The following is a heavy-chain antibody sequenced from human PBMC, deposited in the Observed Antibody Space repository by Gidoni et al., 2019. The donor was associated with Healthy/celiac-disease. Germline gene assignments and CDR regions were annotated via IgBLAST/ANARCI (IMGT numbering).Heavy chain of an antibody. CDR1: GCPISRGGYY. D-gene: IGHD5-12*01. CDR2: IYYSGST. J-gene: IGHJ4*02. V-gene: IGHV4-31*03. CDR3: ARDRGDGGYSPFDY. Sequence: QVQLQESGPGLVKPSQSLSLTCPVSGCPISRGGYYWSWIRQHPGKGLEWVGYIYYSGSTYYNPSLKSRVTISVDTSKNQFSLKLSSVTAADTAVYYCARDRGDGGYSPFDYWGQGTLVTVSS.